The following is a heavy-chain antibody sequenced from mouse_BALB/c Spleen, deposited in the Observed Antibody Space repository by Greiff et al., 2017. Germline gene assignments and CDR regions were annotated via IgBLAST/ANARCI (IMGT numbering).Heavy chain of an antibody. CDR2: IWAGGST. Sequence: VQLVESGPGLVAPSQSLSITCTVSGFSLTSYGVHWVRQPPGKGLEWLGVIWAGGSTNYNSALMSRLSISKDNSKSQVFLKMNSLQTDDTAMYYCARDLGAHYYAMDYWGQGTSVTVSS. V-gene: IGHV2-9*02. D-gene: IGHD3-1*01. CDR3: ARDLGAHYYAMDY. CDR1: GFSLTSYG. J-gene: IGHJ4*01.